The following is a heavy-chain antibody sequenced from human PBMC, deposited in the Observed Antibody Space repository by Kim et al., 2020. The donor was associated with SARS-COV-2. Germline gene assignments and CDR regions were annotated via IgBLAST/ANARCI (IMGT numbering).Heavy chain of an antibody. CDR1: GGPISSGGYY. V-gene: IGHV4-31*03. CDR3: ARVPIFGVVHDDY. D-gene: IGHD3-3*01. Sequence: SETLSLTCPVSGGPISSGGYYRSWIRQPPGKGLEWIGYIYYSGSTYYNPSLKSRVTISVDTSKNQFSLKLSSVTAADTAVYYCARVPIFGVVHDDYWGQGTLVTVSS. CDR2: IYYSGST. J-gene: IGHJ4*02.